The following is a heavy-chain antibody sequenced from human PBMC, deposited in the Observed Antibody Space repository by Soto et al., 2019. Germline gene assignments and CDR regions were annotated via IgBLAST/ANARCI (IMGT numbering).Heavy chain of an antibody. CDR2: IIPILDIA. CDR1: GGTFNSYT. D-gene: IGHD6-13*01. J-gene: IGHJ4*02. V-gene: IGHV1-69*02. CDR3: ARASSVAAAATVDY. Sequence: QVQLVQSGAEVKKPGSSVKVSCKASGGTFNSYTISWVRQAPGQGLEWMGRIIPILDIANYAKKFQGRVTITADKSTSTAYMDLSSLRSEDTAVYYCARASSVAAAATVDYWGQGTLVTVSS.